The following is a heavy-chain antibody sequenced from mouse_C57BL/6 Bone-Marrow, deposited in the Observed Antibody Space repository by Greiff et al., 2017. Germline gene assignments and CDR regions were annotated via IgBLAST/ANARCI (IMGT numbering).Heavy chain of an antibody. J-gene: IGHJ1*03. D-gene: IGHD1-1*01. V-gene: IGHV1-4*01. Sequence: VKLQESGAELARPGASVKMSCKASGYTFTSYTMHWVKQRPGQGLEWIGYINPSSGYTKYNQKFKDKATLTADKSSSTAYMQLSSLTSEDSAVYYCARHYGSSDWYFDVWGKGTTVTVSS. CDR3: ARHYGSSDWYFDV. CDR1: GYTFTSYT. CDR2: INPSSGYT.